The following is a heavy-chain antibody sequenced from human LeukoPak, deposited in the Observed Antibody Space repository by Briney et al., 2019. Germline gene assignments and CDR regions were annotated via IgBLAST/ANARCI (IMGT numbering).Heavy chain of an antibody. J-gene: IGHJ3*02. V-gene: IGHV3-23*01. CDR2: ISGSGGST. Sequence: PGGTLRLSCAASGFTFSSYGMSWVRQAPGKGLEWVSAISGSGGSTYYADSVKGRFTISRDNSKNTLYLQMNSLRAEDTAVYYCAKELNYDILTGYLYDAFDIWGQGTMVTVSS. D-gene: IGHD3-9*01. CDR3: AKELNYDILTGYLYDAFDI. CDR1: GFTFSSYG.